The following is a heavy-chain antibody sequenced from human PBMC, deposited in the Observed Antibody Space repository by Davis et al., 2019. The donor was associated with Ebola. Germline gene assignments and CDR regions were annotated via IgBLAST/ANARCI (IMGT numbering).Heavy chain of an antibody. CDR1: GYTLTELS. J-gene: IGHJ4*02. CDR2: FDPEDGET. Sequence: AASVKVSCKVSGYTLTELSMHWVRQAPGKGLEWMGGFDPEDGETIYAQKFQGRVTMTEDTSTDTACMELSSLRSEDTAVYYCARGSGSYYNFDYWGQGTLVTVSS. CDR3: ARGSGSYYNFDY. D-gene: IGHD1-26*01. V-gene: IGHV1-24*01.